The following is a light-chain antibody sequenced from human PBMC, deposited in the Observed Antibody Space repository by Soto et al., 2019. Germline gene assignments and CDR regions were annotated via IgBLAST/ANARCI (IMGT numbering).Light chain of an antibody. J-gene: IGKJ1*01. CDR2: GAS. V-gene: IGKV3-15*01. CDR3: QQYNNWPPWT. Sequence: EIVLTQYPGTLSLSPGERATLSCRASQSVSNNYLAWYQQKPGQAPRLLIYGASTRATGIPARFSGSGSGTEFTLTISSLQSEDFAVYYCQQYNNWPPWTFGQGTKVEIK. CDR1: QSVSNN.